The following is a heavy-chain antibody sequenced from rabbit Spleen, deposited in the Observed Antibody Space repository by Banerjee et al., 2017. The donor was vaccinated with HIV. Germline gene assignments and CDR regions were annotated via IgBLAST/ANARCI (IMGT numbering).Heavy chain of an antibody. CDR3: ARGGGL. CDR2: IDPLFGTT. V-gene: IGHV1S47*01. J-gene: IGHJ4*01. Sequence: QEQLVESGGGLVQPGGSLKLSCKASGFDFNTYGVSWVRQAPGKGLEWIGYIDPLFGTTYYANWVNGRFTISSHNAQNTLYLQLNTLTAADTATYFCARGGGLWGQGTLVTVS. CDR1: GFDFNTYG.